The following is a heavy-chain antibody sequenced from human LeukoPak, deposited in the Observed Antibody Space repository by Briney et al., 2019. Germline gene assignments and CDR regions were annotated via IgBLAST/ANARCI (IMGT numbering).Heavy chain of an antibody. CDR3: ARDTRIEWLRFLDY. J-gene: IGHJ4*02. V-gene: IGHV4-31*03. CDR1: GASIISDYN. D-gene: IGHD5-12*01. CDR2: IYHSGNT. Sequence: SQTLSLTCTVSGASIISDYNWSWIRQFPGKGLEWIGYIYHSGNTYYNPSLESRVTISVDTSENRFSLKLNSVTAADTAIYYCARDTRIEWLRFLDYWGQGVLVTVSS.